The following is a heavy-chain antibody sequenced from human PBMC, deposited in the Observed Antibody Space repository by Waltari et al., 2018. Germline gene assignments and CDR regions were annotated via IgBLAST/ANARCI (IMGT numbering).Heavy chain of an antibody. J-gene: IGHJ3*02. CDR3: ARDPRAEYYDFWSGPRGAFDI. CDR1: GGTFSSYA. V-gene: IGHV1-69*01. CDR2: VLPTFGRA. D-gene: IGHD3-3*01. Sequence: QVQLVQSGAEVKKPGSSVKVSCKASGGTFSSYAISWVRQAPGQGLEWRGGVLPTFGRANDAQKYQGSVTITADESTSTAYMELSSLRSEDTAVYYCARDPRAEYYDFWSGPRGAFDIWGQGTMVTVSS.